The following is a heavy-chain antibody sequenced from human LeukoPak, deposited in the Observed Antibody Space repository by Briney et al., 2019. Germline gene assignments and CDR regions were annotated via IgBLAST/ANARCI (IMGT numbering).Heavy chain of an antibody. Sequence: GGSLRLSCAASGFTFSSYSMNWVRQAPGKGLEWVSSISSSSSYIYYADSVKGRFAISRDNAKNSLYLQMNSLRAVDTAVYYCARGQASDFDYWGQGTLVTVSS. CDR1: GFTFSSYS. J-gene: IGHJ4*02. CDR3: ARGQASDFDY. V-gene: IGHV3-21*01. CDR2: ISSSSSYI.